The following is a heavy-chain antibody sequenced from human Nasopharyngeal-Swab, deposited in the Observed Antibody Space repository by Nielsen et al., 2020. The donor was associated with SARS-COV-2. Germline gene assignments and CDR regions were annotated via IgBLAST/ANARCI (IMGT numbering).Heavy chain of an antibody. CDR2: ISYSGST. V-gene: IGHV4-59*08. CDR3: ARQGKGSYYVMDV. J-gene: IGHJ6*02. Sequence: GSLRLSCTVSGGSLNSSYWSWIRPPPGKGLEWIGYISYSGSTNYNPSLTSRVTISVDTSKNQFSLKLSSVTAADTAVYYCARQGKGSYYVMDVWGQGTTVTVSS. CDR1: GGSLNSSY.